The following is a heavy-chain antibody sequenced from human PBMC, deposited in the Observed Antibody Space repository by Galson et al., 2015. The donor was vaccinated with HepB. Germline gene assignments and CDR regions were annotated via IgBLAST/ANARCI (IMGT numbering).Heavy chain of an antibody. Sequence: SLRLSCAASGFTVSSNYMSWVRQAPGKGLEWVSVIYSGGSTYYADSVKGRFTISRDNSKNTLYLQMNSLRTEDTAVYYCARDRYCSSTSCYWGQGTLVTVSS. CDR2: IYSGGST. CDR3: ARDRYCSSTSCY. J-gene: IGHJ4*02. V-gene: IGHV3-53*01. D-gene: IGHD2-2*01. CDR1: GFTVSSNY.